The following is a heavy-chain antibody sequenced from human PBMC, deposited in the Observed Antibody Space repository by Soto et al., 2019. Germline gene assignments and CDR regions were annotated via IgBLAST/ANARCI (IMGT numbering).Heavy chain of an antibody. Sequence: PGGSLRLFCAASGFTFSGSAMHWVRQASGKGLEWVGRIRDKANSYATAYTASVKGRFTISRDDSKNTAYLQMNSLKTEDTAVYYCARGQVVAAQHWGQGTLVTVSS. D-gene: IGHD2-15*01. CDR3: ARGQVVAAQH. J-gene: IGHJ4*02. CDR1: GFTFSGSA. CDR2: IRDKANSYAT. V-gene: IGHV3-73*01.